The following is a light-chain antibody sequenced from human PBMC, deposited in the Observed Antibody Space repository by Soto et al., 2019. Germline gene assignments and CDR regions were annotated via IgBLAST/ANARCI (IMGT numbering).Light chain of an antibody. Sequence: QLVLTQPPSASGTPGQSVTISCSGSSSNIGSNYVYWYQQLPGTAPKLLIYRNTERPSGVPDRFSGSKSGTSASLAISGLRSEDEADYYCSSFTSTSTRLFGSGTKLTVL. CDR2: RNT. V-gene: IGLV1-47*01. J-gene: IGLJ1*01. CDR3: SSFTSTSTRL. CDR1: SSNIGSNY.